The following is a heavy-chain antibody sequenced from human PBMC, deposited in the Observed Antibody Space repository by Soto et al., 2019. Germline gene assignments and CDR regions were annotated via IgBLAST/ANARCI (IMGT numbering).Heavy chain of an antibody. D-gene: IGHD5-12*01. J-gene: IGHJ4*02. Sequence: EVQLLESGGGLVQPGGSLRLSCAASGFTFGTYSMAWVRQAPGKGLAWVSGLSGGGANTFYADSVKGRFTISVDNSKNTVYLQMNSLRVEDTAVYYCARWDGYGDEWGQGTLVTVSS. CDR1: GFTFGTYS. V-gene: IGHV3-23*01. CDR3: ARWDGYGDE. CDR2: LSGGGANT.